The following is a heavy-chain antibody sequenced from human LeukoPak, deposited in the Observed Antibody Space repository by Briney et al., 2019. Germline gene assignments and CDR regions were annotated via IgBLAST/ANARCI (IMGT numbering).Heavy chain of an antibody. J-gene: IGHJ4*02. CDR2: INHSRST. Sequence: SETLSLTCAVYGVSFSGYYWNWLRQPPGKGLEWIGEINHSRSTNYNPSLKSRVTISLDTPNNHFSLKLSSVTAVDTAVYYCARGKGSPYYDYDYWGQGTLVTVSS. CDR1: GVSFSGYY. CDR3: ARGKGSPYYDYDY. D-gene: IGHD3-22*01. V-gene: IGHV4-34*01.